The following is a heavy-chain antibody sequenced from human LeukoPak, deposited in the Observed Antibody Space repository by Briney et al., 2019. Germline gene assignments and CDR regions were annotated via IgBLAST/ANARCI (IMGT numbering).Heavy chain of an antibody. V-gene: IGHV3-20*04. Sequence: GGSLRLSCAASGFTFDDYGMSWVRQAPGKGLEWVSGINWNGGSTGYADSVKGRFTISRDNAKNSLYLQMNSLRAEDTAVYYCARDVDQQLARDYYYYYMDVWGKGTTVTVSS. CDR3: ARDVDQQLARDYYYYYMDV. D-gene: IGHD6-13*01. CDR2: INWNGGST. J-gene: IGHJ6*03. CDR1: GFTFDDYG.